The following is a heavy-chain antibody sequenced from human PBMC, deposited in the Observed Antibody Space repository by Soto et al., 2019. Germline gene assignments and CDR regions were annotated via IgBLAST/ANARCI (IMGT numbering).Heavy chain of an antibody. Sequence: SVKVSCKASGGTFSSYAISWVREAPGQGLEWMGGIIPIFGTANYAQKFQGRVTITADESTSTAYMELSSLRSEDTAVYYCARDFLGYCSSTSCPPTFDPWGQGTLVTVSS. CDR1: GGTFSSYA. D-gene: IGHD2-2*01. CDR3: ARDFLGYCSSTSCPPTFDP. V-gene: IGHV1-69*13. J-gene: IGHJ5*02. CDR2: IIPIFGTA.